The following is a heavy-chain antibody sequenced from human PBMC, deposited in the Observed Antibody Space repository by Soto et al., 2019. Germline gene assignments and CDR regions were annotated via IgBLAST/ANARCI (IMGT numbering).Heavy chain of an antibody. V-gene: IGHV3-23*01. CDR2: ISGSGGST. D-gene: IGHD3-22*01. Sequence: QPGGSLRLSCAASGFTFSSYAMSWVRQAPGKGLEWVSAISGSGGSTYYADSVKGRFTISRDNSKNTLYLQMNSLRAEDTAVYYCAKKSYYYDSSGYPLDYWGQGTLVTVSS. CDR3: AKKSYYYDSSGYPLDY. J-gene: IGHJ4*02. CDR1: GFTFSSYA.